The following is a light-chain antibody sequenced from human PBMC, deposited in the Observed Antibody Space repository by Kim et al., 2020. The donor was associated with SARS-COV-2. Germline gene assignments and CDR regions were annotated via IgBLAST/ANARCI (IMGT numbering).Light chain of an antibody. CDR1: RSNCGAGYD. V-gene: IGLV1-40*01. CDR3: QSYDSSLSGSV. CDR2: DNS. J-gene: IGLJ3*02. Sequence: VTLSHTGSRSNCGAGYDVPWYQQLPGTAPKPLIYDNSNRPSGVPDRFSGSKSGTSASLAITGLQAEDEADYYCQSYDSSLSGSVFGGGTQLTVL.